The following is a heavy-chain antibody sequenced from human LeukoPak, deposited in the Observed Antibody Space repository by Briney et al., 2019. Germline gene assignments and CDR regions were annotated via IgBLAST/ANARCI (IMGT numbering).Heavy chain of an antibody. Sequence: SETLSLTCTVSGGSISSSSYYWGWIRQPPGKGLEWIGSIYYSGSTYYNPSLKSRVTMSVDTSKNQFSLKLSSVTAADTAVYYCARDFTYDFWSGYYKRGSYYMDVWGKGTTVTVSS. CDR2: IYYSGST. V-gene: IGHV4-39*07. CDR3: ARDFTYDFWSGYYKRGSYYMDV. D-gene: IGHD3-3*01. CDR1: GGSISSSSYY. J-gene: IGHJ6*03.